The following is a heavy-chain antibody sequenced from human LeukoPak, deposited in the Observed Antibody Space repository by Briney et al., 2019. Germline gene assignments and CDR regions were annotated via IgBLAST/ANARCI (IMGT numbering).Heavy chain of an antibody. CDR2: IYYSGST. CDR3: ARGLGDY. Sequence: PSETLSLTCTVSGGSISNYYWSWIRQPPGKGLEWIGYIYYSGSTNYNPSLKSRVTISVDTSKNQFSLKLSSVTAADTAVYYCARGLGDYWGQGTLVTVSS. CDR1: GGSISNYY. V-gene: IGHV4-59*01. J-gene: IGHJ4*02. D-gene: IGHD7-27*01.